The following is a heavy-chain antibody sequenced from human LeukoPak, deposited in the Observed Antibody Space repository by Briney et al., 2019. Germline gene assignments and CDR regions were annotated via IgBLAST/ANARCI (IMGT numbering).Heavy chain of an antibody. D-gene: IGHD3-10*01. CDR2: IYYSGST. CDR1: GGSISSGGYY. V-gene: IGHV4-31*03. CDR3: ARVYYGSGSYYPIFDY. Sequence: PSQTLSLTCTVSGGSISSGGYYWSWLRRHPGQGLEWFGYIYYSGSTYYNPSLKSRVTISVDTSKNQFSLKLSSVTAADTAVYYCARVYYGSGSYYPIFDYWGQGTLVTVSS. J-gene: IGHJ4*02.